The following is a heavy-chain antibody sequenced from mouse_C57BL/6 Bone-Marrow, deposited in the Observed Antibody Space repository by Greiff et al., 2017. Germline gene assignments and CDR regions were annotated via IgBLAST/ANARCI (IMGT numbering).Heavy chain of an antibody. CDR3: ARKGREFAY. Sequence: QVQLKQSGAELARPGASVTLSCKASGYTFTSYGISWVKQRTGQGLEWIGEIYPRSGNTYYNEKFKGKATLTADKSSSTAYMELRSLTSEDSAVYFCARKGREFAYWGQGTLVTVSA. V-gene: IGHV1-81*01. CDR1: GYTFTSYG. CDR2: IYPRSGNT. J-gene: IGHJ3*01.